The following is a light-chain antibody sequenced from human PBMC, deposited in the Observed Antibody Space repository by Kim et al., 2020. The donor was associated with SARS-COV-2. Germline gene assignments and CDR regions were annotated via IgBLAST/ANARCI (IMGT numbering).Light chain of an antibody. CDR3: YSSAGSSIFGV. J-gene: IGLJ1*01. CDR1: SSDVGSYNL. CDR2: EVT. Sequence: QSALTQPASVSGSPGQSITISCTGTSSDVGSYNLVSWYQQYPGKAPKLMIYEVTKRPSGVSNRFSASKSGNTASLTISGLQAEDEADYYCYSSAGSSIFGVFGTGTKVNVL. V-gene: IGLV2-23*02.